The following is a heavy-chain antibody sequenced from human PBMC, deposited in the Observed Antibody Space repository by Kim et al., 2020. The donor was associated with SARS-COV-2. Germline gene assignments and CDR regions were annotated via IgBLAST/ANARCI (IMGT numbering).Heavy chain of an antibody. CDR3: ARDPFDYGGNSFDY. CDR1: GFTFSSYS. Sequence: GGSLRLSCAASGFTFSSYSMNWVRQAPGKGLEWVSSISSSSSYIYYADSVKGRFTISRDNAKNSLYLQMNSLRAEDTAVYYCARDPFDYGGNSFDYWGQGTLVTVSS. J-gene: IGHJ4*02. V-gene: IGHV3-21*01. D-gene: IGHD4-17*01. CDR2: ISSSSSYI.